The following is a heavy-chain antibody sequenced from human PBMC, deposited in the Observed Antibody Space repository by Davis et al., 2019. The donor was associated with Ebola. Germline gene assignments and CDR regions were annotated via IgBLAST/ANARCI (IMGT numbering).Heavy chain of an antibody. CDR2: IDPNTGDT. CDR3: VRDRGSRQFDP. CDR1: GYTFTSYG. D-gene: IGHD6-25*01. V-gene: IGHV1-2*02. J-gene: IGHJ5*02. Sequence: ASVQVSCKASGYTFTSYGISWVRQAPGQGLEWMGWIDPNTGDTNCAQKFPGRVTMTRDTSINTAYVELSRLTSDDTAVYYCVRDRGSRQFDPWGQGALVTVSS.